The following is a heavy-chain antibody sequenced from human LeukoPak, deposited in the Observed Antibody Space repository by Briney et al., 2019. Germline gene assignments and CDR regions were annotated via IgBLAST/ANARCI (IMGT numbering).Heavy chain of an antibody. D-gene: IGHD6-19*01. J-gene: IGHJ2*01. CDR2: INHSGST. CDR1: GGSFSGYY. Sequence: SETLSLTCAVYGGSFSGYYWSWIRQPPGKGLEWIGEINHSGSTNYNPSLKSRVTISVDTSKNQFSLKLSSVTAADTAVYYCARHSSGWSWYFDLWGRGTLVTVSS. CDR3: ARHSSGWSWYFDL. V-gene: IGHV4-34*01.